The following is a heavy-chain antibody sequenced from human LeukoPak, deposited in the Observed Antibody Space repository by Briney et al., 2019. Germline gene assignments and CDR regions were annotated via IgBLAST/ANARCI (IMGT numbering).Heavy chain of an antibody. D-gene: IGHD3-22*01. CDR1: GFTFDDYG. CDR2: INWSGSST. CDR3: ARGSILHSSGYSPFYY. Sequence: GGSLRLSCAASGFTFDDYGVSWVRQAPGKGLEWVSGINWSGSSTAYADSVKGRFTISRDNAKNSLYLQMNSLRAEDTALYYCARGSILHSSGYSPFYYWGQGTLVTVSS. V-gene: IGHV3-20*04. J-gene: IGHJ4*02.